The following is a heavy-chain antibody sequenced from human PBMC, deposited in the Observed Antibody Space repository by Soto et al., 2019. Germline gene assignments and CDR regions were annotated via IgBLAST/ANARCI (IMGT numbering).Heavy chain of an antibody. Sequence: GGSLRLSCAASGFTFRNYDMHWVRQAPGKGLEWVASISYDENKRYYTDSVQGRFTISRDNSKNTLYLQMNSLRAEDTAVYYCVRGDNWNDEASDYWGQGTLVTVSS. CDR2: ISYDENKR. J-gene: IGHJ4*02. D-gene: IGHD1-1*01. CDR1: GFTFRNYD. V-gene: IGHV3-30-3*01. CDR3: VRGDNWNDEASDY.